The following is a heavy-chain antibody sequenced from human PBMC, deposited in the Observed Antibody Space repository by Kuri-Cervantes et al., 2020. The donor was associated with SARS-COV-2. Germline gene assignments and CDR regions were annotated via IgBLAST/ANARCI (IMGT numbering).Heavy chain of an antibody. D-gene: IGHD2-15*01. CDR3: ARVGYCSGGSCYSVDY. V-gene: IGHV4-39*07. J-gene: IGHJ4*02. CDR2: INHGGST. Sequence: SETLSLTCTVSGGSISSSSYYWGWIRQPPGKGLEWIGGINHGGSTNYNPSLKSRVTISLDTSKNQFSLNLSSVTAADTAVYFCARVGYCSGGSCYSVDYWGQGTLVTVSS. CDR1: GGSISSSSYY.